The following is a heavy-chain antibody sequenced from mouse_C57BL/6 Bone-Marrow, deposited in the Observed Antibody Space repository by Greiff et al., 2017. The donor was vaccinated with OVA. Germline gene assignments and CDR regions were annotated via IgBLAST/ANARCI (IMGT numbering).Heavy chain of an antibody. V-gene: IGHV10-3*01. CDR2: IRSKSSNYAT. CDR1: GFTFNTYA. CDR3: VRGPHFDV. Sequence: EVQLVESGGGLVQPKGSLKLSCAASGFTFNTYAMHWVRQAPGQGLEWVARIRSKSSNYATYYADSVKDRYTISRDDSQSMLYLQMNDLTAEDTAMYYCVRGPHFDVWGTGTTVTVSS. J-gene: IGHJ1*03.